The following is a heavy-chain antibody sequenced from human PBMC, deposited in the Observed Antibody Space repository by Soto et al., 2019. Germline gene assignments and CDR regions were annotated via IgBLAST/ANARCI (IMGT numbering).Heavy chain of an antibody. J-gene: IGHJ6*02. Sequence: QVQLVQSGAEVRKPGSSVKVSCKASGGTFSRHAISWVRQAPGQGLEWMGGIIPMFGTANHAQKFQGRVTITADESTSTAYMELSSLRSEDTAVYYCARGNYYGSGSYDYYYYGMDVWGQGTTVTVSS. D-gene: IGHD3-10*01. CDR1: GGTFSRHA. CDR3: ARGNYYGSGSYDYYYYGMDV. V-gene: IGHV1-69*01. CDR2: IIPMFGTA.